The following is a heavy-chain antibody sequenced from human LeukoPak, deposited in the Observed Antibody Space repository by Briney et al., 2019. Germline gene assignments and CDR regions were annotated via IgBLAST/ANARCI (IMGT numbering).Heavy chain of an antibody. V-gene: IGHV1-2*02. Sequence: ASVKVSCKASGGTFSSYAISWVRQAPGRGLEWMGWINPNSGGTNYAQKFQGRVTMTRDTSISTAYMELSRLRSDDTAVYYCARDKKLGYCSSTSCHHSDYFDYWGQGTLVTVSS. D-gene: IGHD2-2*01. CDR3: ARDKKLGYCSSTSCHHSDYFDY. J-gene: IGHJ4*02. CDR2: INPNSGGT. CDR1: GGTFSSYA.